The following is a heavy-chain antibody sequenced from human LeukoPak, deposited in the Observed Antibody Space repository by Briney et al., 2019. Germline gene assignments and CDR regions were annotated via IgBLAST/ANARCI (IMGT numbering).Heavy chain of an antibody. Sequence: GGSLRLSCAASGFTFSTYSMNWVRQAPGKGLEWVSYISSSSRTIYYADSVKGRFTISRDNAKNSLYLEMNSLRAEDTAVYYCARETRVRWTDYWGQGILVTVSS. D-gene: IGHD5-24*01. CDR2: ISSSSRTI. V-gene: IGHV3-48*01. CDR1: GFTFSTYS. J-gene: IGHJ4*02. CDR3: ARETRVRWTDY.